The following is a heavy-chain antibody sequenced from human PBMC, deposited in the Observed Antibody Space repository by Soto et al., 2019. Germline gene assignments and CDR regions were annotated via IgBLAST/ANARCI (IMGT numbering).Heavy chain of an antibody. CDR2: INHSGST. V-gene: IGHV4-34*01. Sequence: QMQLQQWVAGLLKPSETLSLTCAVYGGSFSGYYWSWIRQPPGKGLEWIGEINHSGSTNYNPSIKSGVTRSVDTSKNQFSLKLSSVTAADTAVYYCARRGITMIVVAMGLEWFDPWGQGTLVTVSS. D-gene: IGHD3-22*01. CDR1: GGSFSGYY. CDR3: ARRGITMIVVAMGLEWFDP. J-gene: IGHJ5*02.